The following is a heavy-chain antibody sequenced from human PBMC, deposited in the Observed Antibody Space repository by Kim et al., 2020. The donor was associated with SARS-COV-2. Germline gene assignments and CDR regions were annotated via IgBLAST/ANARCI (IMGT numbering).Heavy chain of an antibody. CDR1: GGTFSSYA. CDR2: IIPIFGTA. V-gene: IGHV1-69*13. Sequence: SVKDSCKASGGTFSSYAISWVRQAPGQGLEWMGGIIPIFGTANYAQKFQGRVTITADESTSTAYMELSSLRSEDTAVYYCARYWGWLQSGNYYYYGMDVWGQGTTVTVSS. CDR3: ARYWGWLQSGNYYYYGMDV. J-gene: IGHJ6*02. D-gene: IGHD5-12*01.